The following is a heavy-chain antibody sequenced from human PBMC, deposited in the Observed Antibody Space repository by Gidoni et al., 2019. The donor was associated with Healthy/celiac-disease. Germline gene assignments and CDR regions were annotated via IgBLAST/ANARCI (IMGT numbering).Heavy chain of an antibody. D-gene: IGHD1-26*01. CDR2: IRSKAYGGTT. CDR3: TTMRYSGSYYGRYYFDY. CDR1: GFTLGDYA. J-gene: IGHJ4*02. Sequence: EVQLVESGGGLVQPGPSLRLSCTASGFTLGDYAMSWFRQAPGKGLEGVGFIRSKAYGGTTEYAASVKGRFTISRDDSKSIAYLQMNSLKTEDTAVHYCTTMRYSGSYYGRYYFDYWGQGTLVTVSS. V-gene: IGHV3-49*03.